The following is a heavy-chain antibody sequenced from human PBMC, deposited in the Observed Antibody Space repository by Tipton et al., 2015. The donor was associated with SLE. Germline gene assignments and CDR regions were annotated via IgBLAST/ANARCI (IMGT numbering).Heavy chain of an antibody. J-gene: IGHJ5*02. D-gene: IGHD2-15*01. CDR3: ARVVVARFDP. CDR1: GYSFSSFA. CDR2: ISTYIGNT. V-gene: IGHV1-18*01. Sequence: QLVQSGAELKKPGASMKVSCKASGYSFSSFAIAWVRQAPGQGLEWMGWISTYIGNTNYAQKFQGRVTMTTDTSANTAYMELRGLRPDDTAVYYCARVVVARFDPWGQGTLVTVSS.